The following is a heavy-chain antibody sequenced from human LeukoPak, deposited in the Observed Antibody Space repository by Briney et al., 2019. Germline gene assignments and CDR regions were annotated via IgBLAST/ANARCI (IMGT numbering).Heavy chain of an antibody. D-gene: IGHD2-15*01. J-gene: IGHJ4*02. CDR2: IKSKTDGGTT. CDR1: GFTFSKAW. Sequence: GGSLRLSCAASGFTFSKAWKSWVRQAPGKGLEWVGRIKSKTDGGTTDYAAPVKGRFTISRDDSKNTLYLQMNSLKTDDTAVYYCTLVGCSGGSCYAGHYWGQGSLVTVSS. CDR3: TLVGCSGGSCYAGHY. V-gene: IGHV3-15*01.